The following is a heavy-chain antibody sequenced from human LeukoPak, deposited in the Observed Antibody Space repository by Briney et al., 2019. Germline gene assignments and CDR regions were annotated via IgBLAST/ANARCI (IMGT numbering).Heavy chain of an antibody. Sequence: GGSLRLSCAVSGFTVSSNYMSWVRQAPGKGLEWVSVIYSGGSTYYADSVKGRFTISRDNSKNTLYLQMNSLRAEDTAVYYCARGLAYYDILTGYYPYYFDYWGQGTLVTVSS. J-gene: IGHJ4*02. CDR3: ARGLAYYDILTGYYPYYFDY. V-gene: IGHV3-53*05. D-gene: IGHD3-9*01. CDR2: IYSGGST. CDR1: GFTVSSNY.